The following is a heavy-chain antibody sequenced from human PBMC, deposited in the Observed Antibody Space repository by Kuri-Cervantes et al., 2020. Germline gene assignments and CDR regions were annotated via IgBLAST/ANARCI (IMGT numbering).Heavy chain of an antibody. CDR1: GGSISSSSYY. Sequence: SETLSLTCTVSGGSISSSSYYWGWIRQPPGKGLEWIGSIYYSGSTYYNPSLKSRVTISVDTSKNQFSLKLSSVTAADTAVYYCARQDPHCSSTSCYIGWNHGAWFDPWGQGTLVTVSS. V-gene: IGHV4-39*01. D-gene: IGHD2-2*02. CDR3: ARQDPHCSSTSCYIGWNHGAWFDP. CDR2: IYYSGST. J-gene: IGHJ5*02.